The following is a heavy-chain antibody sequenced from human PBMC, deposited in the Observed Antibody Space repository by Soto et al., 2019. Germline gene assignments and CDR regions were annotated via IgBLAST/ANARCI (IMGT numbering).Heavy chain of an antibody. V-gene: IGHV5-51*01. CDR2: IYPGDYET. J-gene: IGHJ4*02. CDR1: GYTFSNFW. D-gene: IGHD6-13*01. Sequence: ESLKISCQCSGYTFSNFWIAWVRQLPGKGLEWMGIIYPGDYETRYSPSFHGKVTISADRSIGTAYLQWSSLEASDSAFYFCARSPRSSPYFDYWGQGALVTVSS. CDR3: ARSPRSSPYFDY.